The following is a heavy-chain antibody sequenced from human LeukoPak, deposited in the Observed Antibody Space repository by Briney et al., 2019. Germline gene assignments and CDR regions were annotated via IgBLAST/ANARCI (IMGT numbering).Heavy chain of an antibody. J-gene: IGHJ4*02. Sequence: ASVTVSCTASGGTFISYAISWVRQAPGQGLEWMGGIIPIFGTANYAQKFQGRVTITADESTSTAYMELSSLRSEDTAVYYCASLYDSSGYQNPFDYWGQGTLVTVSS. CDR1: GGTFISYA. CDR3: ASLYDSSGYQNPFDY. D-gene: IGHD3-22*01. V-gene: IGHV1-69*13. CDR2: IIPIFGTA.